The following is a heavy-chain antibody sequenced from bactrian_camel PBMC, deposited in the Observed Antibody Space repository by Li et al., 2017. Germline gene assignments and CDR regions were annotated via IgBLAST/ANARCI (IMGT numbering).Heavy chain of an antibody. D-gene: IGHD3*01. Sequence: HVQLVESGGGLVQPGGSLRLSCATSGFTFSAYYMNWVRQAPGKGLEWVAGRVHTGGGSTYYADFVKGRFTISKDNIKNTLSLQLNSLKSEDTAMYYCVPRNWGAYDCSYGSWCFKGYWGEGTQVTVS. J-gene: IGHJ4*01. CDR1: GFTFSAYY. V-gene: IGHV3S1*01. CDR3: VPRNWGAYDCSYGSWCFKGY. CDR2: VHTGGGST.